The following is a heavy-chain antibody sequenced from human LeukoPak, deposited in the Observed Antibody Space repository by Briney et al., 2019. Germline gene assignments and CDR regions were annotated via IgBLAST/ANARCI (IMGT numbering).Heavy chain of an antibody. CDR3: ASQGCIAAHGCYYGMDV. CDR2: ISYDGRIK. CDR1: GFAFSSYA. D-gene: IGHD6-6*01. Sequence: PGGSLRLSCAASGFAFSSYAIHWVRQAPGKGLEWVSFISYDGRIKYYADSVKGRFTISRDNPKNTLYLQMNSLRAEDTAVYYCASQGCIAAHGCYYGMDVWGQGTTVTVSS. J-gene: IGHJ6*02. V-gene: IGHV3-30*14.